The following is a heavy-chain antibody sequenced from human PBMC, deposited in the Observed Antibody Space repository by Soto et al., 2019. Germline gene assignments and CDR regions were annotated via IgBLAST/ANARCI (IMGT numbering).Heavy chain of an antibody. CDR1: GFTFSSYA. CDR3: AKEPAQLWFDP. Sequence: EVQLLESGGGLVQPGGSLRLSCAASGFTFSSYAMSWVRQAPGKGLEWVSAISGSGGSTYYADSVKGRFNLSRDNSKNTRYLQMNRLRAEDTAVYYRAKEPAQLWFDPWGQGTLVTVSS. J-gene: IGHJ5*02. D-gene: IGHD2-2*01. CDR2: ISGSGGST. V-gene: IGHV3-23*01.